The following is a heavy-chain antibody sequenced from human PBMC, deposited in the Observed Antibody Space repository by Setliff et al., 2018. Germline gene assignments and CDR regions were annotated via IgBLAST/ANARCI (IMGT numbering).Heavy chain of an antibody. CDR1: GLTFNTYN. D-gene: IGHD6-13*01. CDR3: VRERSGYSSNWYTLDAFDI. J-gene: IGHJ3*02. CDR2: IRSSTTYI. V-gene: IGHV3-21*01. Sequence: GGSLRLSCAASGLTFNTYNFNWVRQATGKGLEWVSSIRSSTTYIYYADSVKGRFTFSRDNAKNSLYLQMSSLRAEDTAIYYCVRERSGYSSNWYTLDAFDIWGQGTMVTVSS.